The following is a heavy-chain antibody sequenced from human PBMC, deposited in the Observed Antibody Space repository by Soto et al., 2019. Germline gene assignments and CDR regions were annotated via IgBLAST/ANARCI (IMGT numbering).Heavy chain of an antibody. CDR1: GFTFSSYA. V-gene: IGHV3-30-3*01. CDR3: ARDRLAVAGFFDY. D-gene: IGHD6-19*01. Sequence: PGGSLRLSCAASGFTFSSYAMHWVRQAPGKGLEWVAVISYDGSNKYYADSVKGRFTISRDNSKNTLYLQMNSLRAEDTAVYYCARDRLAVAGFFDYWGQGTLVTVSS. CDR2: ISYDGSNK. J-gene: IGHJ4*02.